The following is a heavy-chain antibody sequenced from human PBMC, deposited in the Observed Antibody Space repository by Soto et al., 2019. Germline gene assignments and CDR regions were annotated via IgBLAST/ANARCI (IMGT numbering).Heavy chain of an antibody. CDR1: GFTFSSYS. CDR2: ISSSSSYI. J-gene: IGHJ6*02. Sequence: EVQLVESGGGLVKPGGSLRLSCAASGFTFSSYSMNWVRQAPGKGLEWVSSISSSSSYIYYADSVKGRFTISRDNAKNSLYLQMNSLRAEDTAVYYCARDPKSVNYQPLYYYYGMDVWGQGTTVTVSS. D-gene: IGHD2-2*01. CDR3: ARDPKSVNYQPLYYYYGMDV. V-gene: IGHV3-21*01.